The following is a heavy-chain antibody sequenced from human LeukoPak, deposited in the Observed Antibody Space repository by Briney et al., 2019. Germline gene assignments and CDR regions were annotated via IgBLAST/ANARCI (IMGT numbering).Heavy chain of an antibody. CDR1: GGPISTYY. CDR3: ARGGGYASPIGY. J-gene: IGHJ4*02. Sequence: SETLSLTCTLSGGPISTYYWSWIRQPPGKGLEWIGYIYHSGSTNYNPSLKSRVTISVDTSKNQFSLKLSSVTAADTAVYYCARGGGYASPIGYWGQGALVTVSS. CDR2: IYHSGST. V-gene: IGHV4-59*01. D-gene: IGHD5-12*01.